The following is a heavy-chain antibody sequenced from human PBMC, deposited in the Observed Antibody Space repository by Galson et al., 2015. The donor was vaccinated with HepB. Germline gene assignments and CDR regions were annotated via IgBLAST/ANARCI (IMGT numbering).Heavy chain of an antibody. CDR2: IDPSDSYT. CDR1: GYSFTSYW. Sequence: QSGAEVKKPGESLRISCKGSGYSFTSYWISWVRQMPGKGLEWMGRIDPSDSYTNYSPSFQGHVTISADKSISTAYLQWSSLKASDTALYYCARGSRITIFDADPKDAFDIWGQGTMVTVSS. V-gene: IGHV5-10-1*01. D-gene: IGHD3-3*01. J-gene: IGHJ3*02. CDR3: ARGSRITIFDADPKDAFDI.